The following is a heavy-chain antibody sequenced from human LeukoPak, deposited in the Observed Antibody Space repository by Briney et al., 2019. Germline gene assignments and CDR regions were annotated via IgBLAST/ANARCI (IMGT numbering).Heavy chain of an antibody. CDR3: AREGLWVGPDSGKTRHPYWEI. CDR2: IKQDGSDK. Sequence: GGSLRLSCAASGFTFSSYWMSWVRQAPGKGLQWVANIKQDGSDKYYVDSVKGRFTISRDNAKNSLNLQMSSLRAEDTAVYYRAREGLWVGPDSGKTRHPYWEIWGQGTMVTVSS. CDR1: GFTFSSYW. J-gene: IGHJ3*02. D-gene: IGHD2-21*01. V-gene: IGHV3-7*04.